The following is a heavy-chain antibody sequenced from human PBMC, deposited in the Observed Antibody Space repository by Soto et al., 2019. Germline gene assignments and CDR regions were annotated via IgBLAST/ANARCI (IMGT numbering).Heavy chain of an antibody. CDR2: IYYSGST. Sequence: SETLSLTCTVSGGSISSSSYYWGWIRQPPGKGLEWIGSIYYSGSTYYNPSLKSRVTISVDTSKNQSSLKLSSVTAADTAVYYCASGGAGDFWSGYYYYYGMDVWGQGTTVTVS. CDR1: GGSISSSSYY. V-gene: IGHV4-39*01. J-gene: IGHJ6*02. D-gene: IGHD3-3*01. CDR3: ASGGAGDFWSGYYYYYGMDV.